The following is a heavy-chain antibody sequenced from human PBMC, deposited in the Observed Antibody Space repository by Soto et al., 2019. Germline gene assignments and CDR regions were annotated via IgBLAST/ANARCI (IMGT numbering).Heavy chain of an antibody. CDR2: IIPIFGTA. J-gene: IGHJ4*02. Sequence: QVQLVQSGARVKKPGSRVKVSCKPSGGTFGSYSINWVRQAPRQGLEWMGEIIPIFGTANYAQKFQGRVTITADESTSTAYMELSSLRSEDTAVYYCARDGGRHSGGIDYWGQGTLVTVSS. V-gene: IGHV1-69*01. CDR3: ARDGGRHSGGIDY. D-gene: IGHD1-26*01. CDR1: GGTFGSYS.